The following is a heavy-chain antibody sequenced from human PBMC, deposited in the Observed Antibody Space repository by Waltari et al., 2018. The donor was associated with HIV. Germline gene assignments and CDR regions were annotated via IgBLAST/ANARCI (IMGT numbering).Heavy chain of an antibody. CDR1: GFPFSSYW. J-gene: IGHJ6*02. Sequence: EVQLVESGGGLVQPGGSLRLSCAASGFPFSSYWMSWVRQAPGKGLEWVANIKQDGSEKYYVDSVKGRFTISRDNAKNSLYLQMNSLRAEDTAVYYCARADYDFWSGSVYYYYGMDVWGQGTTVTVSS. V-gene: IGHV3-7*01. CDR3: ARADYDFWSGSVYYYYGMDV. D-gene: IGHD3-3*01. CDR2: IKQDGSEK.